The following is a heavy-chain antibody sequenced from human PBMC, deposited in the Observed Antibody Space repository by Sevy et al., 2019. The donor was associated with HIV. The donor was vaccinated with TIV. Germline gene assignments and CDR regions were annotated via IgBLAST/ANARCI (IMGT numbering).Heavy chain of an antibody. CDR2: ISSSSSTI. CDR3: ARDSPSYSGSYRGGSSGAFDI. V-gene: IGHV3-48*02. CDR1: GFTFSSYS. D-gene: IGHD1-26*01. Sequence: GGSLRLSCAASGFTFSSYSMNWVRQAPGKGLEWVSYISSSSSTIYYADSVKGRFTISRDNAKNSLYLQMNSLRDEDTAVYYCARDSPSYSGSYRGGSSGAFDIWGQGTMVTVSS. J-gene: IGHJ3*02.